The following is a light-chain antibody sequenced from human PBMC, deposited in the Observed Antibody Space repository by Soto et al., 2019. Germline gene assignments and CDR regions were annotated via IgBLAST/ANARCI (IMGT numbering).Light chain of an antibody. Sequence: QSVLTQPPSASGTPGQTVTISCSGSRSNVGRNAVSWYPQVPGMAPKLLVFATNKRPSGVPDRFSGSASGASASLAISELQSEDEADYYGAAWDDTLNGPLFGGGTKLTVL. V-gene: IGLV1-44*01. CDR2: ATN. CDR1: RSNVGRNA. CDR3: AAWDDTLNGPL. J-gene: IGLJ2*01.